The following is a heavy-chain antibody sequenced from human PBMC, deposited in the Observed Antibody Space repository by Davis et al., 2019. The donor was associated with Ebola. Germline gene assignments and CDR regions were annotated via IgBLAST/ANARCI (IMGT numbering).Heavy chain of an antibody. CDR3: ARDGAVAGMRWFDP. D-gene: IGHD6-19*01. Sequence: MPSETLSLTCTVSGGSVSSGSYYWSWIRQPPGKGLEWIGYIYYSGSTNYNPSLKSRVTISVDTSKNQFSLKLSSVTAADTAVYYCARDGAVAGMRWFDPWGQGTLVTVSS. CDR1: GGSVSSGSYY. V-gene: IGHV4-61*01. CDR2: IYYSGST. J-gene: IGHJ5*02.